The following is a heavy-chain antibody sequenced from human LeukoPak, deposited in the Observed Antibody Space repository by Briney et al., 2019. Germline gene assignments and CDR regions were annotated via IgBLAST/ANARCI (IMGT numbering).Heavy chain of an antibody. CDR1: GYTFTSYD. D-gene: IGHD3-9*01. Sequence: ASVKVSCKASGYTFTSYDINWVRQATGQGLEWMGWMNPNSGNTGYAQKFQGRVTMTRNTSISTAYMELSSLRSEDTAVYYCARGRGDILTGSYYFDYWGQGTLVTVSS. V-gene: IGHV1-8*01. CDR3: ARGRGDILTGSYYFDY. CDR2: MNPNSGNT. J-gene: IGHJ4*02.